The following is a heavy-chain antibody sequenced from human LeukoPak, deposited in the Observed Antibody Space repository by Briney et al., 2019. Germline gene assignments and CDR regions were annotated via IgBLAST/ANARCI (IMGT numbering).Heavy chain of an antibody. CDR1: VFTFKNSD. Sequence: GGSLRLSCAASVFTFKNSDMNWVRQAPGKGLEWVSVISGSGDNTFYADSVKGRFTISRDNSKNTLFLQMSSLRVEDTAVYYCASEYSSSSGRAFDIWGQGTMVTVSS. V-gene: IGHV3-23*01. J-gene: IGHJ3*02. D-gene: IGHD6-6*01. CDR3: ASEYSSSSGRAFDI. CDR2: ISGSGDNT.